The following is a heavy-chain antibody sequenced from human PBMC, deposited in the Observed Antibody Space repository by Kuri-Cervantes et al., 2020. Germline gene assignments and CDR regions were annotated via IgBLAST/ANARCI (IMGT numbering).Heavy chain of an antibody. CDR1: GGTFSSYA. D-gene: IGHD3-10*01. Sequence: SVKVSCKASGGTFSSYAISWVRQAPGQGLEWMGRIIPILGIANYAQKFQGRVTITADKSTSTAYMELSSLRSEDTAVYYCATTYYYGSGSKRIMKNHGMDVWGQGTTVTVSS. V-gene: IGHV1-69*04. CDR3: ATTYYYGSGSKRIMKNHGMDV. J-gene: IGHJ6*02. CDR2: IIPILGIA.